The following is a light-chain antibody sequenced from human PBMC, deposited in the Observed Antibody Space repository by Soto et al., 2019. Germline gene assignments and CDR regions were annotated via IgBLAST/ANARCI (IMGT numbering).Light chain of an antibody. CDR1: HSVIIN. CDR2: GAS. CDR3: QQYNDWPPK. Sequence: EIVMTQSPATLSVSPVERARLFCSASHSVIINLALYQQKPGRAPRLLIYGASTRATGMPARFSGSGSGTEFTLTISSLQSEDFAVYYCQQYNDWPPKFGQGTKGAI. J-gene: IGKJ1*01. V-gene: IGKV3-15*01.